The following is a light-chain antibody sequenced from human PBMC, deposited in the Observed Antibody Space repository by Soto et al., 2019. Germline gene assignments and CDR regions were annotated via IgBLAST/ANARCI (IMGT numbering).Light chain of an antibody. J-gene: IGKJ1*01. CDR2: AAS. CDR3: LQHNTYPRT. Sequence: DIQMTQSPSSLSASVGDRLTITCRASQGIGNDLGWYQQKPGKAPNRLIYAASSLQSGVPSRFSGSGSGTEFTLTISSLQPEDFATYYCLQHNTYPRTFGQGTKVEIK. CDR1: QGIGND. V-gene: IGKV1-17*01.